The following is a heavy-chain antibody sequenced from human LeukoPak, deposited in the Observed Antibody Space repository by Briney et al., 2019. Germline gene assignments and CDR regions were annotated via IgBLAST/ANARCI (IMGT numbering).Heavy chain of an antibody. Sequence: IXCKGSGYSFTSYWIGRVRQLPGKGLEWMGMIYPGDSDTRYSPSFQGQVTISADKSISTAYLQWSSLKASDTAMYYCARGYCSSTSCGNFDYWGQGTLVTVSS. CDR3: ARGYCSSTSCGNFDY. V-gene: IGHV5-51*01. CDR1: GYSFTSYW. D-gene: IGHD2-2*01. J-gene: IGHJ4*02. CDR2: IYPGDSDT.